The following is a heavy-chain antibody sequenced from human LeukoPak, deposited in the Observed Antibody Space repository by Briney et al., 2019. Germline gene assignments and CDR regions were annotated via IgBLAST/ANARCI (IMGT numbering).Heavy chain of an antibody. Sequence: EPSETLSLTCTVSGGSISSYYWSWIRQPAGKGLEWIGRIYTSGSTNYNPSLKSRVTMSVDTSKNQFSLQLSSVTAADTAVYFCGRGRHTIFGNWFDPWGQGTLVTVSS. D-gene: IGHD3-3*01. V-gene: IGHV4-4*07. CDR2: IYTSGST. CDR1: GGSISSYY. CDR3: GRGRHTIFGNWFDP. J-gene: IGHJ5*02.